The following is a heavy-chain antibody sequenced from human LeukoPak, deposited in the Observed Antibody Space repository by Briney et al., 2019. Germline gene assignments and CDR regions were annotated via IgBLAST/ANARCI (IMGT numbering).Heavy chain of an antibody. D-gene: IGHD3-10*01. CDR3: AKHPMVRRSWFDP. Sequence: GGSLRLSCIASGFTFSSSAMSWVRQAPGKGLEWVSDINGSGGCTYYADSVKGRFTISRDNSKSTLLLQMNGLRAEDTAVYYCAKHPMVRRSWFDPWGQGTLVTVSS. CDR1: GFTFSSSA. J-gene: IGHJ5*02. CDR2: INGSGGCT. V-gene: IGHV3-23*01.